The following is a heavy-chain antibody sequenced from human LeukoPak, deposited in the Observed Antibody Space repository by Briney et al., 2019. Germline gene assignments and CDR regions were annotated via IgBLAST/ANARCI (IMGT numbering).Heavy chain of an antibody. CDR2: ISSNGGST. D-gene: IGHD6-19*01. V-gene: IGHV3-64*01. Sequence: PGGSLRLSCAASGFTFSSYAMHWVRQAPGKGLEYVSAISSNGGSTYYANSVKGRFTTSRDNSENTLYLQMGSLRAEDMAVYYCARDTSSSGWYVGWFDPWGQGTLVTVSS. CDR1: GFTFSSYA. CDR3: ARDTSSSGWYVGWFDP. J-gene: IGHJ5*02.